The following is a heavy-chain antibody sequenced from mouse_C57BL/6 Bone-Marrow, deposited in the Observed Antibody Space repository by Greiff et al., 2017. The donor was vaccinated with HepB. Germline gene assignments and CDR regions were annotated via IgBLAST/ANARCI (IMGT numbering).Heavy chain of an antibody. V-gene: IGHV5-6*02. J-gene: IGHJ2*01. D-gene: IGHD1-1*01. CDR3: AGRLLRDFDY. CDR2: ISSGGSYT. CDR1: GFTFSSYG. Sequence: DVMLVESGGDLVKPGGSLKLSCAASGFTFSSYGMSWVRQTPDKRLEWVATISSGGSYTYYPDSVKGRFTISRDKAKNTLYLQMSSLKSEDTAMYDCAGRLLRDFDYWGQGTTLTVSA.